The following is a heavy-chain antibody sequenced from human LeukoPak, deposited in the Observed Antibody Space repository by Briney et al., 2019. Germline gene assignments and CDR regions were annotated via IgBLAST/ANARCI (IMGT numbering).Heavy chain of an antibody. CDR1: GYSFTSYW. CDR2: IYPADSDT. V-gene: IGHV5-51*01. CDR3: ARHEFHASGSYYMAY. Sequence: GESLKISCKGSGYSFTSYWTSWVRHMPGKGLEWMGIIYPADSDTRYSPSFQGQVTISAEKSVSTAHLQWSSLKASDNATYYCARHEFHASGSYYMAYWGQGTLVTVSS. D-gene: IGHD3-10*01. J-gene: IGHJ4*02.